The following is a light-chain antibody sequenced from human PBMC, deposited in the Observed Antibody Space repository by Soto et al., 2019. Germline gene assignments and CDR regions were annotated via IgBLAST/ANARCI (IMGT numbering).Light chain of an antibody. CDR1: QSVSSN. Sequence: EIVMTQSPATLSVSPGERATLSCRASQSVSSNLAWYQQKPGQAPRLLIYGASTRATGISARFSGSGSGTEFTLTISSVQSEDFGVYYCQQYNNWPLTFGGGTKVEIK. V-gene: IGKV3-15*01. J-gene: IGKJ4*01. CDR3: QQYNNWPLT. CDR2: GAS.